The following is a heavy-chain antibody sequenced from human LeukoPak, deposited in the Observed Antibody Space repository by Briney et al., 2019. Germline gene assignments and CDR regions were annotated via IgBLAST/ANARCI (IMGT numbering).Heavy chain of an antibody. CDR2: MNPNSGYT. J-gene: IGHJ6*04. D-gene: IGHD3-10*01. Sequence: ASVKVSCKASGYTFTSYGISWVRQATGQGLEWMGWMNPNSGYTGYAQKFQGRVTMTANPSISTVYLELSSLRSEDTAVYYCAKAPNYYGSGSPYQMDVWGKGTMVTVSS. CDR1: GYTFTSYG. V-gene: IGHV1-8*02. CDR3: AKAPNYYGSGSPYQMDV.